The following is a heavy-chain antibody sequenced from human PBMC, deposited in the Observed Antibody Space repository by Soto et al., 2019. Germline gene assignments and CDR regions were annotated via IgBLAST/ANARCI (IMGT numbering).Heavy chain of an antibody. Sequence: VGSLRLSCVGSGFTFRDHAMRWVRQAPGRGLEWVSAISANGASIQHADSVKGRFSVSRDNAKNTVYLQMDNLRTEDSAVYYCAKDRYYDTPGWFDPWGQGSRVTVSS. D-gene: IGHD3-22*01. J-gene: IGHJ5*02. V-gene: IGHV3-23*01. CDR3: AKDRYYDTPGWFDP. CDR1: GFTFRDHA. CDR2: ISANGASI.